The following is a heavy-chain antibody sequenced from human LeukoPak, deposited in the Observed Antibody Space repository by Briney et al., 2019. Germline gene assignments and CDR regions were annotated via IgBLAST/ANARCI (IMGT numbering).Heavy chain of an antibody. CDR1: GYTLTELS. CDR2: FDPEDGET. CDR3: ATWDGDLAYYFDY. D-gene: IGHD4-17*01. J-gene: IGHJ4*02. Sequence: ASVTVSCKVSGYTLTELSMHWVRQAPGKGLEWMGGFDPEDGETIYAQKFQGRVTMTEDTSTDTAYMELSSLRSEDTAVYYCATWDGDLAYYFDYWGQGTLVTVSS. V-gene: IGHV1-24*01.